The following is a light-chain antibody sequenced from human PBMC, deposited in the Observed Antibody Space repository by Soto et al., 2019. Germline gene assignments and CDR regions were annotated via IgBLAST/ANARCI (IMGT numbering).Light chain of an antibody. V-gene: IGKV3-15*01. J-gene: IGKJ1*01. CDR2: GAS. CDR1: QSVSSN. Sequence: EVVLTQSPATLSFSPGERATLSCRASQSVSSNLAWYQQKPGQAPRLLIYGASTRATGIPARFSGSGSGTEFTLTISSLQSEDFAVYYCQQYNNWPTVTFGQGTKVDIK. CDR3: QQYNNWPTVT.